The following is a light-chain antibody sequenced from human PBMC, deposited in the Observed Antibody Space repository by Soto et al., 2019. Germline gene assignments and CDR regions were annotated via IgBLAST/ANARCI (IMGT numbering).Light chain of an antibody. CDR2: VAS. J-gene: IGKJ4*01. CDR1: QSVSNY. V-gene: IGKV1-39*01. CDR3: QQGSTYPT. Sequence: IQMTQSPSSLSASVGDKVTITCRAGQSVSNYVNWYQHKPGKPPNLLIYVASSLQSGVPSRFSGSVSGTDFTLTISSLQPEDVATYYCQQGSTYPTFGGGTKVEIK.